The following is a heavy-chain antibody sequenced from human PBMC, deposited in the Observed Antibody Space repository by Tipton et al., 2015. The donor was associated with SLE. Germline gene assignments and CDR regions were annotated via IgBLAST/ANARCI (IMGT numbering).Heavy chain of an antibody. V-gene: IGHV4-61*08. CDR1: GGSISSGDYY. J-gene: IGHJ4*02. CDR3: ARGRLGDSQHHFDY. CDR2: IYHSGGT. Sequence: TLSLTCTVSGGSISSGDYYWSWIRQPPGKGLEWIGYIYHSGGTNHSPSLRSRLTTSVDTSKNQFSLKVSSVTAADTAVYYCARGRLGDSQHHFDYWGQGTLVTVSS. D-gene: IGHD1-26*01.